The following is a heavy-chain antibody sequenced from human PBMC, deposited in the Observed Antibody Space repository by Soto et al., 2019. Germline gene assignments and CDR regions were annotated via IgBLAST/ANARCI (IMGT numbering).Heavy chain of an antibody. V-gene: IGHV1-18*01. Sequence: QVQLVQSGAEVKKPGASVKVTCKASGYTFISYGISWVRQAPGQGLEWMGWINAFNGNTNYAQKLQGRVTMTRDTSTSTAYMELRSLRSDDTAVYYCARDPVAGTYFDYWGQGTLVTVSS. CDR2: INAFNGNT. CDR3: ARDPVAGTYFDY. CDR1: GYTFISYG. J-gene: IGHJ4*02. D-gene: IGHD6-19*01.